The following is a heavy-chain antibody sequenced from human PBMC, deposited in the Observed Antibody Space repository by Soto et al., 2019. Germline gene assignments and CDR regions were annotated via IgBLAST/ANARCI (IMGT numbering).Heavy chain of an antibody. D-gene: IGHD3-22*01. J-gene: IGHJ4*02. CDR1: GGTFSSYA. CDR3: ARVNVGWDSSGYYFDY. Sequence: GASVKVSCKASGGTFSSYASSWVRQAPGQGLEWMGGIIPIFGTANYAQKFQGRVTITADESTSTAYMELSSLRSEDTAVYYCARVNVGWDSSGYYFDYWGQGTLVTVSS. V-gene: IGHV1-69*13. CDR2: IIPIFGTA.